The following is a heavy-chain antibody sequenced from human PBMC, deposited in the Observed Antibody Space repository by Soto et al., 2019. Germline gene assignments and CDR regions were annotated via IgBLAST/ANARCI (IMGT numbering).Heavy chain of an antibody. CDR2: ISYDGSNK. V-gene: IGHV3-30*18. CDR1: GFTFSSYG. CDR3: AKGSLVQAPYYYYLYV. Sequence: QVQLVESGGGVVQPGRSLRLSCAASGFTFSSYGMHWVRQSPGKGLEWVAVISYDGSNKYYADSVKGRFTISRDNSKNTLYLQMNSLRAEDTAVYYCAKGSLVQAPYYYYLYVWGKGTTVTVSS. D-gene: IGHD3-10*01. J-gene: IGHJ6*03.